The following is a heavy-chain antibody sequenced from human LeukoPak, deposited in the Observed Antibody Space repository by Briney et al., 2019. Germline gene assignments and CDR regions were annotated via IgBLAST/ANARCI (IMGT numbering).Heavy chain of an antibody. V-gene: IGHV3-21*01. Sequence: PGGSLRLSCATSGFTFSHYGMHWVRQAPGKGLEWVSSISSSSSYIYYADSVKGRFTISRDNAKNSLYLQMNSLRAEDTAVYYCARGSGYGYLDYWGQGTLVTVSS. J-gene: IGHJ4*02. CDR1: GFTFSHYG. CDR3: ARGSGYGYLDY. D-gene: IGHD5-12*01. CDR2: ISSSSSYI.